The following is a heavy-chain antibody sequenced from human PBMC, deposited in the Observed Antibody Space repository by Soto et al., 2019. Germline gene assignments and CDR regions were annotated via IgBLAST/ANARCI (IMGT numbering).Heavy chain of an antibody. CDR1: GFTFSSYA. V-gene: IGHV3-23*01. J-gene: IGHJ4*02. D-gene: IGHD3-22*01. Sequence: AGSLRLSCAASGFTFSSYAVSWVRQAPGKGPEWISSISGSGSTIYYADSVKGRFTISRDNSKNTLYLQMSSLRAEDTAVYYCAKVFYYYDSSGYYYFDYWGQGTLVTVAS. CDR3: AKVFYYYDSSGYYYFDY. CDR2: ISGSGSTI.